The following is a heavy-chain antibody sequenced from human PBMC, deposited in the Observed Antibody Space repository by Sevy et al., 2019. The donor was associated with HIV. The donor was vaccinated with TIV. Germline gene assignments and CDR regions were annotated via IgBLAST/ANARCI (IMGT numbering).Heavy chain of an antibody. CDR1: GYSFTNYW. V-gene: IGHV5-51*01. J-gene: IGHJ6*02. Sequence: GESLKISCKGSGYSFTNYWIGWVRQMPGKGLEWMAIVYPGDSDTRYSPSFQGLVTISADKYTNTAYLQWSSLKASDRAMYYCVRHVSYDVLTGEYYYYYGMDVWGQGTSVTVSS. CDR3: VRHVSYDVLTGEYYYYYGMDV. D-gene: IGHD3-9*01. CDR2: VYPGDSDT.